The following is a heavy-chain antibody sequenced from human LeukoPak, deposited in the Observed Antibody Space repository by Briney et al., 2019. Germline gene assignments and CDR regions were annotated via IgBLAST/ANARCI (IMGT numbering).Heavy chain of an antibody. CDR1: GGSISSYY. J-gene: IGHJ4*02. CDR2: IYYSGST. CDR3: ARDLRATVVSVLCPGY. V-gene: IGHV4-59*01. D-gene: IGHD4-23*01. Sequence: SETLSLTCTVSGGSISSYYWSWIRQPPGKGLEWIGYIYYSGSTNYNPSLKSRVTISVDTSKNQFSLKLSSVTAADTAVYYCARDLRATVVSVLCPGYWGQGTLVTVSS.